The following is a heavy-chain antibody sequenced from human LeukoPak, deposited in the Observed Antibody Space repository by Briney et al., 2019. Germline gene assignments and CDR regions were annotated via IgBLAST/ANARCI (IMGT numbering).Heavy chain of an antibody. J-gene: IGHJ6*03. Sequence: SDTLSLTCTVSGGSISAHYWSWIRQSPGKGLEYIGDVYYTGTTNYNPSLKSRVTMSVDTSNNQFSLRLTSVTAADTALYYCAKFGTYPVHVSYSYYYMDVWGKGTTVTVSS. CDR2: VYYTGTT. D-gene: IGHD1-26*01. CDR1: GGSISAHY. V-gene: IGHV4-59*07. CDR3: AKFGTYPVHVSYSYYYMDV.